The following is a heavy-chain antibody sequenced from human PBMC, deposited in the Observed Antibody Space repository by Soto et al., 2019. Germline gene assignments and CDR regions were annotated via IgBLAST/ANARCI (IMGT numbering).Heavy chain of an antibody. Sequence: QVQLQESGPGLVKPSETLSLTCTVSGGSISSYYWSWTRQPPGKVLEWIGYIYYKGNTNYNPSLKSRVTISVDTSKNQFFLKLNSVSAADTAVYYCARVNYDSSGYRFDYWGQGTLVTVSS. CDR3: ARVNYDSSGYRFDY. V-gene: IGHV4-59*01. D-gene: IGHD3-22*01. J-gene: IGHJ4*02. CDR1: GGSISSYY. CDR2: IYYKGNT.